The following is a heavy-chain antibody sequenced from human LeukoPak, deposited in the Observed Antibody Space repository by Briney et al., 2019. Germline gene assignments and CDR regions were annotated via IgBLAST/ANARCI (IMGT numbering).Heavy chain of an antibody. CDR1: GYTFTDYY. V-gene: IGHV1-2*02. CDR2: INPNSGVT. J-gene: IGHJ4*02. D-gene: IGHD2/OR15-2a*01. CDR3: ARDFQTEAPDY. Sequence: ASVKVSCKASGYTFTDYYMHWVRQAPGQGLEWMGWINPNSGVTDFAQKFQGRVTMTRDTSISTAYMELSRLTSDDTAVYYCARDFQTEAPDYWGQGTLVTVSS.